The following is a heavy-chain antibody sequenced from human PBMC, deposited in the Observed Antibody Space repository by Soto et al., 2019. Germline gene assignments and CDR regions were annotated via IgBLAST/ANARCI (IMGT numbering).Heavy chain of an antibody. CDR3: AHRASGIKEGIFDY. CDR2: IYWDDDG. Sequence: QITLKESGPTLVKPTQPLTLTCTFSGFSLSTNGVGVCWIRQPPGKALEWLALIYWDDDGRYNPSLKTSLTITKDTSKNQVVLTMTNMDPVDKATYYCAHRASGIKEGIFDYWVQGSLVTVSS. J-gene: IGHJ4*02. V-gene: IGHV2-5*02. D-gene: IGHD1-26*01. CDR1: GFSLSTNGVG.